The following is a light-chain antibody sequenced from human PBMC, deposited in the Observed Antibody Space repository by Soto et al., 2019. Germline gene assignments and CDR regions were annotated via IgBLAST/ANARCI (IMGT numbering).Light chain of an antibody. CDR3: QQTRSYPST. Sequence: DIRLTQSPSPLSASVGDTVTITCRASQSISTYLNWFQQKPGKAPKLLIYGTSTLLSGVPSRFSGSGSETDFTLTISSLQPEDSATYYCQQTRSYPSTFGGGTKVDIK. V-gene: IGKV1-39*01. CDR1: QSISTY. J-gene: IGKJ4*01. CDR2: GTS.